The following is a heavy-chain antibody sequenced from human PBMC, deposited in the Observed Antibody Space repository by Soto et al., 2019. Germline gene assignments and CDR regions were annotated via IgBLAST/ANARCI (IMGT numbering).Heavy chain of an antibody. Sequence: QLVESGGGVVQPGRSLRLSCAASGFIFSTYSIHWVRQAPGKGLEWVAVIWYDGTNKYYADSVKGRFTISRDNSKNTLYLQVNSLRAEDTSVYYCARDDYGIAVWVQGTTVTVSS. V-gene: IGHV3-33*01. CDR1: GFIFSTYS. J-gene: IGHJ6*01. CDR3: ARDDYGIAV. CDR2: IWYDGTNK.